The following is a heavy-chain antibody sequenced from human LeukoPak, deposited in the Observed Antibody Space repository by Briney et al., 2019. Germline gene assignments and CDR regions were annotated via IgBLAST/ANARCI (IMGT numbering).Heavy chain of an antibody. J-gene: IGHJ4*02. V-gene: IGHV4-4*09. Sequence: SETLSLTCTVSGGAISSYYWSWSRQPPGKGLEGSGYIYTSGSTNYNPSLKSRVTISVDTSKTQFSLKLSSVTAADTAVYYCAREVTGDADYWGQGTLVTVSS. CDR3: AREVTGDADY. D-gene: IGHD7-27*01. CDR2: IYTSGST. CDR1: GGAISSYY.